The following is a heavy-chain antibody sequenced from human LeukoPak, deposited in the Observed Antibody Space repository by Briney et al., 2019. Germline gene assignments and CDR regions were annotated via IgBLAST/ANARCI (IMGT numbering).Heavy chain of an antibody. V-gene: IGHV3-33*01. CDR3: ARDGTLGASGSYYNLPY. CDR2: IWHDESKK. D-gene: IGHD3-10*01. CDR1: GFTFSSYG. Sequence: PGRSLRLSCAASGFTFSSYGMHWVRQAPGKGLEWVAVIWHDESKKYYADSVEGRFTISRDTSKNTLYLQMNSLRVEDTAVYYCARDGTLGASGSYYNLPYWGQGTLVTVSS. J-gene: IGHJ4*02.